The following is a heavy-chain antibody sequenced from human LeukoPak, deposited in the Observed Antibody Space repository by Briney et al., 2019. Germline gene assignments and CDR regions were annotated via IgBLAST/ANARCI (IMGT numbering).Heavy chain of an antibody. CDR1: GFTFSRYS. Sequence: PGGSLRLSCVVSGFTFSRYSMNWVRQAPGKGLEWVSSISSSGSYIYYADSVKGRFTLSRDNAKNSLYLQMNSLRAEDTAVYYCAGVSESEWNLDLWGRGTLVTVSS. V-gene: IGHV3-21*01. CDR2: ISSSGSYI. J-gene: IGHJ2*01. D-gene: IGHD1-14*01. CDR3: AGVSESEWNLDL.